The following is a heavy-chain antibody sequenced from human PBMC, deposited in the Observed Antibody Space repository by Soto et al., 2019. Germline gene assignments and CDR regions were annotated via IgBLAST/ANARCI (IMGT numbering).Heavy chain of an antibody. CDR1: GGTFSSNT. J-gene: IGHJ4*02. CDR3: ARQFDADTTGYYYAY. D-gene: IGHD2-8*02. Sequence: SVKVSCKASGGTFSSNTISGVRQAPGQGLEWMGGIMPIFGSANYAQKFQGRVTITADENTRTVYMELSRLRSEDTAVYYCARQFDADTTGYYYAYWGQGTLVTVSS. CDR2: IMPIFGSA. V-gene: IGHV1-69*13.